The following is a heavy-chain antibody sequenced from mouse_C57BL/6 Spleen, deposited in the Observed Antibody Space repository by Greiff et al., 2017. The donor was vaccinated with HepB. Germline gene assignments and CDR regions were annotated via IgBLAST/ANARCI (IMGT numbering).Heavy chain of an antibody. D-gene: IGHD2-3*01. CDR2: ISYDGSN. CDR1: GYSITSGYY. Sequence: EVQLVESGPGLVKPSQSLSLTCSVTGYSITSGYYWHWIRQFPGNKLEWRGYISYDGSNHYNPSLKNRISITRDTSKNQFFLKLNSVTTEDAATYYCAREGVYDYFDVWGTGTTVTVSS. V-gene: IGHV3-6*01. J-gene: IGHJ1*03. CDR3: AREGVYDYFDV.